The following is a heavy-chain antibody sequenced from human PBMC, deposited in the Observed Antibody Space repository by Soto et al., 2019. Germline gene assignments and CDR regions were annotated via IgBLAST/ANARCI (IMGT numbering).Heavy chain of an antibody. V-gene: IGHV4-39*01. CDR1: GGCISSSSYY. CDR2: IYYSGST. CDR3: ARHSARNWFDP. J-gene: IGHJ5*02. D-gene: IGHD6-6*01. Sequence: PSETLSLTCIVSGGCISSSSYYWGWIRQRPGKGLEWIGSIYYSGSTYYNPSLKSRGTISVDTSNNQFSLKMSSATAADTAVFYCARHSARNWFDPWGQGTMVTVSS.